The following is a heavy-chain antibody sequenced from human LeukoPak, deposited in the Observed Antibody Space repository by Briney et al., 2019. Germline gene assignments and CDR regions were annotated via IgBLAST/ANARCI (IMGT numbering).Heavy chain of an antibody. CDR2: IGGSGSFI. Sequence: LPGGSLRLSCAGSGFRFSTYSIKWVRQAPGKGLEWVSHIGGSGSFIYYADSVRGRFTISRDNAKNSVYLQMNSLRAEDTAVYYCAKDQSGSGWYRTGFDYWGQGTLVTVSS. CDR1: GFRFSTYS. CDR3: AKDQSGSGWYRTGFDY. D-gene: IGHD6-19*01. J-gene: IGHJ4*02. V-gene: IGHV3-48*01.